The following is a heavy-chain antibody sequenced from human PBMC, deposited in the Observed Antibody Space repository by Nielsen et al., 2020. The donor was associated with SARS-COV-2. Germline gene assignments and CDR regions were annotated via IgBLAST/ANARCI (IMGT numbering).Heavy chain of an antibody. V-gene: IGHV3-11*05. J-gene: IGHJ6*02. Sequence: GESLKISCAASGFTFSDYYMSWIRQAPGKGLEWVSYISSSSSYTNYADSVKGRFTISRDNAKNSLYLQMNSLRAEDTAVYYCARDGAGGAATDYYYYGMDVWGQGTTVTVSS. D-gene: IGHD2-8*02. CDR1: GFTFSDYY. CDR3: ARDGAGGAATDYYYYGMDV. CDR2: ISSSSSYT.